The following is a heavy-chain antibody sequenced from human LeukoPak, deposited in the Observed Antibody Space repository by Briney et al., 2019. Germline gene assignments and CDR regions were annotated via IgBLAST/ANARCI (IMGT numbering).Heavy chain of an antibody. Sequence: PGGSLRLSCAASGFTFHNSGLGWVRQAPGKGLEWVSSISGSGGATYYADSVKSRFTISRDDSKNTLYLQMNSLRAEDTAVYYCAIEQWELKYWGQGTLVTVSS. D-gene: IGHD1-26*01. CDR3: AIEQWELKY. V-gene: IGHV3-23*01. CDR2: ISGSGGAT. J-gene: IGHJ4*02. CDR1: GFTFHNSG.